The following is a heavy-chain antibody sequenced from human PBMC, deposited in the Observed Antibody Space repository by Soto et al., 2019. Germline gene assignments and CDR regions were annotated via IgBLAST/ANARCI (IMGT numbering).Heavy chain of an antibody. J-gene: IGHJ4*02. D-gene: IGHD4-17*01. CDR2: IRSKANSYAT. Sequence: GGSLRLSCAASGFTFSGSAMHWVRQASGKGLEWVGRIRSKANSYATAYAASVKGRFTISRDDSKNTAYLQMNSLKTEDTAVYYCTTPHDYGDLDWGQGTLVTVSS. CDR1: GFTFSGSA. CDR3: TTPHDYGDLD. V-gene: IGHV3-73*01.